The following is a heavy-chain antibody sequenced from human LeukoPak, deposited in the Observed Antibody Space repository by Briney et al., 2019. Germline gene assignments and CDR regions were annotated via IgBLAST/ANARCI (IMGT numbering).Heavy chain of an antibody. CDR3: ARPRRDGYIDAFDI. V-gene: IGHV4-39*02. CDR1: GGSISSSSYY. J-gene: IGHJ3*02. Sequence: SETLSLTCTVSGGSISSSSYYWGWIRQPPGKGLEWIGSIYYRGSTYYHPSLKSRLTVSADTSKNHFSLKLSPVTAADTAVYYCARPRRDGYIDAFDIWSQGTMVTVSP. D-gene: IGHD5-24*01. CDR2: IYYRGST.